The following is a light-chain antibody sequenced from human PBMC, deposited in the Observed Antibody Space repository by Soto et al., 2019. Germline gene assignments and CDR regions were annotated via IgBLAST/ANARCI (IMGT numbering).Light chain of an antibody. V-gene: IGKV1-5*03. Sequence: DIQMTQSPSTLSASVGDRVTITCRASQSISMWLAWYQQKPGKAPKLLIYKASTLERGVPSRFSGSGSETEFNLTISSLQPDDFATYHCQQYKTYWTFGQGTKVEIK. CDR1: QSISMW. CDR3: QQYKTYWT. J-gene: IGKJ1*01. CDR2: KAS.